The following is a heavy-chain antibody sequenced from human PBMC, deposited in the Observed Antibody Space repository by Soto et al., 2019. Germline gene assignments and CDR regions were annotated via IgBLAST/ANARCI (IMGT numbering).Heavy chain of an antibody. V-gene: IGHV3-30*18. CDR1: EFTFSSYG. J-gene: IGHJ6*02. CDR3: AKGADSSSSGYYYGMNV. Sequence: GSLRLSCAASEFTFSSYGMHWVPQAPGKGLEWVAVISYDGSNKYYADSVKGRFTISRDNSKNTLYLQMNSLRAEDTAVYYCAKGADSSSSGYYYGMNVWGEASTVTVS. D-gene: IGHD6-6*01. CDR2: ISYDGSNK.